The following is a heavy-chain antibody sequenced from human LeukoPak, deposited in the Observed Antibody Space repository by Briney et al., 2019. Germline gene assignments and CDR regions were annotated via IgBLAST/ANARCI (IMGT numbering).Heavy chain of an antibody. Sequence: GGSLSHSCAASGFTFSSYGLHWVRQAPGKGLEWVAVIWYDGSNKYYADSVKGRFTISRDNSKNILYLQMNSLRAEDTAVYYCARVRGDDKYSSGWYLDYWGQGTLVTVSS. D-gene: IGHD6-19*01. CDR1: GFTFSSYG. J-gene: IGHJ4*02. CDR2: IWYDGSNK. CDR3: ARVRGDDKYSSGWYLDY. V-gene: IGHV3-33*01.